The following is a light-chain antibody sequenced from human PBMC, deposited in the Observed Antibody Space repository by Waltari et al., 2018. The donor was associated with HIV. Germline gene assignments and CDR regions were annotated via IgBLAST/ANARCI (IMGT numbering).Light chain of an antibody. CDR2: SNT. CDR1: TSDIGAGYD. V-gene: IGLV1-40*01. J-gene: IGLJ3*02. Sequence: QSVLTQPPSVSGAPGQRITISCVWNTSDIGAGYDIHWYQQLPGTAPKLLIFSNTNRPAGVPDRFSGSKSGMSASLAITGLQTEDEGDYYCQSYDIRLNGAVFGGGTKLTVL. CDR3: QSYDIRLNGAV.